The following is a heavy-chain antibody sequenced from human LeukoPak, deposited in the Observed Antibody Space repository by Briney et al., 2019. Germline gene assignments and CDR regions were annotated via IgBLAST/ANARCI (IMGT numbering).Heavy chain of an antibody. Sequence: ASVKVSCKASGYTFTSYGISWVRQAPGQGLEWMGWISAYNGNTNYAQKLQGRVTMTTDTSTSTAYMELRSLRSDDTAVYYCAKVPWGGDYYDKVYWGQGTLVTVSS. CDR2: ISAYNGNT. J-gene: IGHJ4*02. D-gene: IGHD3-22*01. V-gene: IGHV1-18*01. CDR3: AKVPWGGDYYDKVY. CDR1: GYTFTSYG.